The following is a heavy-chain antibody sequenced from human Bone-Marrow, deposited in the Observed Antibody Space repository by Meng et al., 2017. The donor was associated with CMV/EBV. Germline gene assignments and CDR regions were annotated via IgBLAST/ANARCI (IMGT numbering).Heavy chain of an antibody. V-gene: IGHV4-34*01. CDR2: IIHSEST. Sequence: YYWSWSRQTPGEGLEVIAEIIHSESTNFHPSLKSRVAISVDTSKNQFSLKLSSVTAADTAVYYCARGQRTTVTSRPSPRTYWYFDLWGRGTLVTVSS. D-gene: IGHD4-17*01. CDR3: ARGQRTTVTSRPSPRTYWYFDL. J-gene: IGHJ2*01. CDR1: YY.